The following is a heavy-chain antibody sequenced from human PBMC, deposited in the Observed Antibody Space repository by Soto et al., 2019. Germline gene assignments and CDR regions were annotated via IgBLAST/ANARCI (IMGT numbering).Heavy chain of an antibody. CDR1: GFTFSNYW. CDR2: ISTGGNT. Sequence: HPGGSLRLSCAASGFTFSNYWIHWVGQTPGKGLEWVSVISTGGNTYYADSVEGRFTISRDNSKNTLFLHMSSLRAEDTAVYYCAREGYSSGYAPAFDSWGQGALVTVSS. CDR3: AREGYSSGYAPAFDS. J-gene: IGHJ4*02. V-gene: IGHV3-66*02. D-gene: IGHD3-22*01.